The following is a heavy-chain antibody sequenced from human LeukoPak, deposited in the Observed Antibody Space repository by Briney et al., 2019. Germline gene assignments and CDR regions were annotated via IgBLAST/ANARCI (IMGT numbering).Heavy chain of an antibody. D-gene: IGHD1-26*01. J-gene: IGHJ4*02. Sequence: LPGGSLRLSCAASGFTVSSNYMSWVRQAPGKGLEWVSVIYSGGNTYYADSVKGRFTISRDNSKNTLLLQMNSLRAEDTAVYYCAKDGREVGATTLDYWGQGTLVTVSS. CDR2: IYSGGNT. V-gene: IGHV3-53*01. CDR3: AKDGREVGATTLDY. CDR1: GFTVSSNY.